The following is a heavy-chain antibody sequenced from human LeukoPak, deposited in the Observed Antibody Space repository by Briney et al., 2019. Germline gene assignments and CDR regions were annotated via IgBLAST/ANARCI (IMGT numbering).Heavy chain of an antibody. Sequence: SVKVSCKASGGTFSSYAISWVRQAPGQGLEWMGRIIPIFGTANYAQKFQGGVTITTGESTSTAYMELSSLRSEDTAVYYCASFYDSSGYSPEYFQHWGQGTLVTVSS. CDR3: ASFYDSSGYSPEYFQH. CDR1: GGTFSSYA. D-gene: IGHD3-22*01. CDR2: IIPIFGTA. V-gene: IGHV1-69*05. J-gene: IGHJ1*01.